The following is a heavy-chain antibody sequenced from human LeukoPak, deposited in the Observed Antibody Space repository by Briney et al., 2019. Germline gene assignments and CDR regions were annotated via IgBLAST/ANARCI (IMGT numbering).Heavy chain of an antibody. V-gene: IGHV3-23*01. Sequence: GGSLRLSCAASGFTFSSYEMSWVRQAPGRGLEWVSSISGNGAGTFYTDSVKGRFTISRDNSKNTLFLQMNSLRAEDTAIYYCAKDRPNFYESSGHYYRQDGDYWGQGTLVTVSS. CDR3: AKDRPNFYESSGHYYRQDGDY. CDR2: ISGNGAGT. CDR1: GFTFSSYE. D-gene: IGHD3-22*01. J-gene: IGHJ4*02.